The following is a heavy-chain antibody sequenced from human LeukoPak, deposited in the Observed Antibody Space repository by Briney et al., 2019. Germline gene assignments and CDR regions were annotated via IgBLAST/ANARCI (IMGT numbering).Heavy chain of an antibody. CDR3: ARYLGSSTSCYDY. J-gene: IGHJ4*02. Sequence: GGSLRLSCAASGFTFSSYWMSWVRQAPGKGLEWVANIKQDGSEKYYVDSVKGRFTISRDNAKNSLYLQMNSLRAEDTAVYYCARYLGSSTSCYDYWGQGTLVTVSS. V-gene: IGHV3-7*01. D-gene: IGHD2-2*01. CDR2: IKQDGSEK. CDR1: GFTFSSYW.